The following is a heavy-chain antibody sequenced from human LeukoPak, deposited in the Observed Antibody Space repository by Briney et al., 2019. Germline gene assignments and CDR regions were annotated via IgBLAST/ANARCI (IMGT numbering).Heavy chain of an antibody. D-gene: IGHD2-2*02. CDR2: ISGSGGTT. V-gene: IGHV3-23*01. CDR1: GFTLSSYD. Sequence: GGSLRLSCAGSGFTLSSYDMSWVRQAPGKGLEWVSSISGSGGTTLYADSVKGRLTISRDKSKNMLYLQMSSLRVEDTAVYYCGRSGCSSSNCYTQNWGQGTLVTVSS. J-gene: IGHJ4*02. CDR3: GRSGCSSSNCYTQN.